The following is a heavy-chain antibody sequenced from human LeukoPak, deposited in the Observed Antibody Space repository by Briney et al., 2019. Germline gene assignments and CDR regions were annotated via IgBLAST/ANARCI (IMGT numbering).Heavy chain of an antibody. J-gene: IGHJ4*02. Sequence: ASVKVSCKASGYTFTGYYMHWVRQAPGQGLEWMGWINPNSGGTNYAQKFQGRVTMTRDTSISTAYMELSRLRSDDTAVYYCARAARITMVRGVKGYYFDYWGQGTLVTVSS. CDR3: ARAARITMVRGVKGYYFDY. CDR1: GYTFTGYY. D-gene: IGHD3-10*01. CDR2: INPNSGGT. V-gene: IGHV1-2*02.